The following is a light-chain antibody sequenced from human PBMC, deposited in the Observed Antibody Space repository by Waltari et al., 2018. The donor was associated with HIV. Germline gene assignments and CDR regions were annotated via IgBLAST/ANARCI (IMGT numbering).Light chain of an antibody. J-gene: IGKJ1*01. Sequence: DIQMTQSPFTLSASVGDRVTITCRASQSISSWLAWYQQKPGNVPKLLIYRASTLESGVPSRVSGSGSGTEFTLTISSLQPDDFATYYCQQYDNYLWTFGQGTKVEIK. CDR1: QSISSW. CDR2: RAS. V-gene: IGKV1-5*03. CDR3: QQYDNYLWT.